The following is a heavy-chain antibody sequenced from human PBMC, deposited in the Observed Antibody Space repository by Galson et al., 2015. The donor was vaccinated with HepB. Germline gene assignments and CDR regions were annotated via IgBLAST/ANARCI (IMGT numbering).Heavy chain of an antibody. CDR3: VRSSCSSTTCFHPKGYFDY. CDR1: GYSFTNYW. J-gene: IGHJ4*02. V-gene: IGHV5-51*01. CDR2: IYPGDSDT. D-gene: IGHD2-2*01. Sequence: QSGAEVKKPGESLKISCKGSGYSFTNYWIGWVRQMPGKGLEWMGIIYPGDSDTRYSPSFRGQVTISADKSISTAYLQWSSLKASDTAMYYCVRSSCSSTTCFHPKGYFDYWGQGTLVTVSS.